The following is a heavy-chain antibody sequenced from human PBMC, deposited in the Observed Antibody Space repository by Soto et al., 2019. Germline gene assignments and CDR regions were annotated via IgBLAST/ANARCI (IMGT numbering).Heavy chain of an antibody. CDR2: IYYSGST. D-gene: IGHD3-22*01. CDR3: ARDTYYYDSSGYYYRTKYYYYGMDV. Sequence: PSETLSLTCTVSGGSVSSGSYYWSWIRQPPGKGLEWIGYIYYSGSTNYNPSLKSRVTISVDTSKNQFSLKLSSVTAADTAVYYCARDTYYYDSSGYYYRTKYYYYGMDVSGQGTTVTVSS. J-gene: IGHJ6*02. CDR1: GGSVSSGSYY. V-gene: IGHV4-61*01.